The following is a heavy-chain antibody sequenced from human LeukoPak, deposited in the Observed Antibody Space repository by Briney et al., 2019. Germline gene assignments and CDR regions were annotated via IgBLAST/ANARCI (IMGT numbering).Heavy chain of an antibody. J-gene: IGHJ6*03. CDR3: TRELTYCGGDCYWYYYYYYYMDV. CDR1: GFTFGDYA. V-gene: IGHV3-49*03. CDR2: IRSKAYGGTT. Sequence: HAGGSLRLSCTASGFTFGDYAMSWFCQAPGKGLEWVGFIRSKAYGGTTEYAASVKGRFTISRDDSKSIAYLQMNSLKTEDTAVYYCTRELTYCGGDCYWYYYYYYYMDVWGKGTTVTVSS. D-gene: IGHD2-21*02.